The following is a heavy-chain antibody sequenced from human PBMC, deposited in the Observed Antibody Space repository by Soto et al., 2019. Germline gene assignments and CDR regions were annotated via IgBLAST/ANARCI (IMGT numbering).Heavy chain of an antibody. D-gene: IGHD3-16*01. V-gene: IGHV3-64D*08. CDR2: ISSNGGST. CDR3: VKDIERGESMPVFDY. CDR1: GFTFSSYA. J-gene: IGHJ4*02. Sequence: GGSLRLSCSASGFTFSSYAMHWVRQAPGKGLEYVSAISSNGGSTYYADSVKGRFTISRDNSKNTLYLQMSSLRAEDTAVYYCVKDIERGESMPVFDYWGQGTLVTVSS.